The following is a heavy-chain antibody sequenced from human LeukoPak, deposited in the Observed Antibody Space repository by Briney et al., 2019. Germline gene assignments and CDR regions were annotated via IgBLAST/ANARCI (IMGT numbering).Heavy chain of an antibody. CDR3: ARRAAPQDY. CDR2: IYSGGST. Sequence: PGGSLRLSCAASGFTVSSNYMSWVRQVPGKGLEWLSIIYSGGSTYYADSVKGRFGISRDNSKNTLYLEMNSLRAEDTAVYYCARRAAPQDYWGQGTLVTVSS. V-gene: IGHV3-53*01. J-gene: IGHJ4*02. CDR1: GFTVSSNY. D-gene: IGHD6-25*01.